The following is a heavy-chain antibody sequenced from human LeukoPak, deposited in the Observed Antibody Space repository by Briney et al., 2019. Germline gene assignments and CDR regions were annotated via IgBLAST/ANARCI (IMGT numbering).Heavy chain of an antibody. CDR1: GFSLSSYW. D-gene: IGHD6-19*01. Sequence: GGSLRLSCAASGFSLSSYWMSWVRQAPGKGLEWVANIKQDGREKYYADSVKGRFTISRDNGKNSLYLQMNSLRAEDTAVYYCARDQGRWLGTFDHWGQGILVTVSS. CDR2: IKQDGREK. V-gene: IGHV3-7*03. CDR3: ARDQGRWLGTFDH. J-gene: IGHJ4*02.